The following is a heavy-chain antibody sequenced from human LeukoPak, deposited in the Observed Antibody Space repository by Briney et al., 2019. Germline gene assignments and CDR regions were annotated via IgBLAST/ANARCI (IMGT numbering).Heavy chain of an antibody. CDR2: IKQDGSEK. V-gene: IGHV3-7*01. J-gene: IGHJ6*02. CDR3: ARDRHGGPDNYYYYYGMDV. Sequence: GGSLRLSCAASGFTFSSYWMSWVRQAPGKGLEWVANIKQDGSEKYYVDSVKGRFTISRDNAKNSLYLQMNSLRAEDTAVYYCARDRHGGPDNYYYYYGMDVWGRGTTVTVSS. CDR1: GFTFSSYW. D-gene: IGHD2-15*01.